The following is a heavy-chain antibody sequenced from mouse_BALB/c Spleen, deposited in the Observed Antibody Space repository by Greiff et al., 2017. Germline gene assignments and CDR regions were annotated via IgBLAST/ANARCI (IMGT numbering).Heavy chain of an antibody. CDR2: ISSGRSTI. Sequence: DVMLVESGGGLVQPGGSRKLSCAASGFTFSSFGMHWVRQAPEKGLEWVAYISSGRSTIYYADTVKGRFTIARDNPKNTLFLQMTSLKSEDTAMYYCARLRLRDYAMDYWGQGTSVTVSS. CDR3: ARLRLRDYAMDY. J-gene: IGHJ4*01. CDR1: GFTFSSFG. D-gene: IGHD2-4*01. V-gene: IGHV5-17*02.